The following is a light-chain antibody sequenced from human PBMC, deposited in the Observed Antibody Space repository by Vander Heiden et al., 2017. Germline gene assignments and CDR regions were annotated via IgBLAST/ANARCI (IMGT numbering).Light chain of an antibody. CDR3: GSYTSNTTPV. V-gene: IGLV2-14*03. Sequence: QFALTQPASVSGSPGQSITISCTGTTSDVGAYNYVSWYQQHPGKAPKLMIYDVSNRPSGVSNRFSGSKSGNTASLTISGLQAEDEADYYCGSYTSNTTPVFGTGTKVTVL. CDR2: DVS. J-gene: IGLJ1*01. CDR1: TSDVGAYNY.